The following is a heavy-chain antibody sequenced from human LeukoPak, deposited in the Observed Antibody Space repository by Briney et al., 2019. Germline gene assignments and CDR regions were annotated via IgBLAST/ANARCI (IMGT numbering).Heavy chain of an antibody. CDR1: GFTFDDYA. V-gene: IGHV3-9*01. J-gene: IGHJ4*02. CDR2: ISWNSGSI. D-gene: IGHD4-23*01. Sequence: PGGSLRLSCAASGFTFDDYAMHWVRQAPGKGLEWVSGISWNSGSIEYADSVKGRFTISRDNAKNSLYLQMNSPRPEDTAFYYCAKTEGFFGGYYDHWGQGTLVTVSS. CDR3: AKTEGFFGGYYDH.